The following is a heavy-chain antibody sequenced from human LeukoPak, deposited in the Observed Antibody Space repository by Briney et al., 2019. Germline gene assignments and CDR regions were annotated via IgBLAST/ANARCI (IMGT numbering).Heavy chain of an antibody. CDR3: ALWPEGATPKFHN. CDR2: ISGSGGVT. D-gene: IGHD1-26*01. Sequence: LTGGSLRLSCAASGFTFSNYGMSWVRQAPGKGLDWVSTISGSGGVTYYPDSVKGRFTISRDNSRNTLHLQMDSLRDEDTAIYYCALWPEGATPKFHNCGQGTLITVSS. J-gene: IGHJ4*02. CDR1: GFTFSNYG. V-gene: IGHV3-23*01.